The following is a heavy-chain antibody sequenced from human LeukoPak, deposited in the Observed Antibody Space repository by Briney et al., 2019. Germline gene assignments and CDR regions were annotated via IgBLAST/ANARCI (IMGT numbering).Heavy chain of an antibody. CDR1: GGSISSYY. CDR2: IYYSGST. V-gene: IGHV4-59*01. Sequence: SETLSLTCTVSGGSISSYYWSWIRRPPGKGLEWIGYIYYSGSTNYNPSLKSRVTISVDTSKNQFSLKLSSVTAADTAVYYCARLIAAAAAFDYWGQGTLVTVSS. D-gene: IGHD6-13*01. CDR3: ARLIAAAAAFDY. J-gene: IGHJ4*02.